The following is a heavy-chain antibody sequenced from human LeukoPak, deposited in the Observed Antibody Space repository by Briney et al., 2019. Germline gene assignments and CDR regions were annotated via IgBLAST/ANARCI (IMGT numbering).Heavy chain of an antibody. CDR2: INHSGST. D-gene: IGHD3-9*01. CDR1: GGSFSGYY. CDR3: ARGGYRYYDILTGYNAEYFQH. V-gene: IGHV4-34*01. J-gene: IGHJ1*01. Sequence: SETLSLTCAVYGGSFSGYYWSWIRQPPGKGLEWIGEINHSGSTNYSPSLKSRVTISVDTSKNQFSLKLSSVTAADTAVYYCARGGYRYYDILTGYNAEYFQHWGQGTLVTVSS.